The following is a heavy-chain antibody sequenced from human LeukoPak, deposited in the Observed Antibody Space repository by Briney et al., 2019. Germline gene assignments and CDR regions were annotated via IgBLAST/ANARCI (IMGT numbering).Heavy chain of an antibody. J-gene: IGHJ4*02. V-gene: IGHV1-2*02. Sequence: ASVKVSCKASGYTFTGYYMHWVRQAPGQVLEWMGWINPNSGGTNYAQKFQGRVTMTRDTSISTAYMELSRLRSDDTAVYYCARVGRVPAAIRSRGPVDYWGQGTLVTVSS. CDR1: GYTFTGYY. D-gene: IGHD2-2*02. CDR2: INPNSGGT. CDR3: ARVGRVPAAIRSRGPVDY.